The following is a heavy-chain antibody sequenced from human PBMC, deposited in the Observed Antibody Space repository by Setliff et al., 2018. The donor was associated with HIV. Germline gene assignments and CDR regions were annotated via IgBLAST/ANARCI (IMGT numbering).Heavy chain of an antibody. V-gene: IGHV3-7*03. D-gene: IGHD1-1*01. Sequence: PGGSLRLSCAASGLTFSSHWMVWVRQAPGKGLEWVANINQDGSEKNYVDSVKGRFTISGDNAKNLVYLEMNSLRPEDTALYFCAKDYGDGHNWGAFDIWGQGIMVTVSS. CDR2: INQDGSEK. CDR1: GLTFSSHW. J-gene: IGHJ3*02. CDR3: AKDYGDGHNWGAFDI.